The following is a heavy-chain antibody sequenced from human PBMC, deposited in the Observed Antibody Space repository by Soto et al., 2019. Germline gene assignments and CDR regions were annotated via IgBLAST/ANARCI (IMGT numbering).Heavy chain of an antibody. V-gene: IGHV1-69*19. CDR1: GGTFNTYA. J-gene: IGHJ4*02. CDR3: AREVQVHTPAFVY. CDR2: ISPMFGAA. Sequence: QVQLVQSGAEMKKPGSSVKVSCQSSGGTFNTYAMNWVRQAPGQGPEWMGDISPMFGAANYAPKFKGRVTITADESTGTSYMQLSSLTSEDTALYFCAREVQVHTPAFVYWGQGPLVTVSS. D-gene: IGHD3-10*01.